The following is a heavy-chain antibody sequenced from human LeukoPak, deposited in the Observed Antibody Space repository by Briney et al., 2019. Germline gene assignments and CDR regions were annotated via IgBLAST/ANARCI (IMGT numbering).Heavy chain of an antibody. D-gene: IGHD3-10*01. Sequence: ASEKLSCKTSGYSGYSHHINWGRRAREHRLEWLGINFFHDGSTSNTQKFQGRVTMTRDTSTSTVYMELSSLRSEDTAVYYCARDSGNYHYDMDVWGQGTTVIVSS. CDR2: NFFHDGST. CDR1: GYSGYSHH. CDR3: ARDSGNYHYDMDV. V-gene: IGHV1-46*02. J-gene: IGHJ6*02.